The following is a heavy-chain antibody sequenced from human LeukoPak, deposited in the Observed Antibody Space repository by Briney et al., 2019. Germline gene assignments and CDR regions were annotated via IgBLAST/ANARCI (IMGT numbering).Heavy chain of an antibody. CDR3: ARMAAMVTLDY. V-gene: IGHV4-34*01. J-gene: IGHJ4*02. CDR2: INHSGST. Sequence: SETLSLTCAVYGGSFSGCYWSWIRQPPGKGLEWIGEINHSGSTNYNPSLKSRVTISVDTSKNQFSLKLSSVTAADTAVYYCARMAAMVTLDYWGQGTLVTVSS. D-gene: IGHD5-18*01. CDR1: GGSFSGCY.